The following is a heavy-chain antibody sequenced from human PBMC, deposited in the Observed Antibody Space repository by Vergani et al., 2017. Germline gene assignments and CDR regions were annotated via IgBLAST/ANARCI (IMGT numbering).Heavy chain of an antibody. J-gene: IGHJ6*04. CDR1: GFTFSSYA. Sequence: QVQLVESGGGLVKPGGSLRLSCAASGFTFSSYAMHWVRQAPGKGLEWVAVISYDGSNKYYADSVKGRFTISRDNSKNTLYLQMNSLRAEDTAVYYCARASLEWLLSLVLDVWGKGTTVTVSS. CDR2: ISYDGSNK. V-gene: IGHV3-30-3*01. D-gene: IGHD3-3*01. CDR3: ARASLEWLLSLVLDV.